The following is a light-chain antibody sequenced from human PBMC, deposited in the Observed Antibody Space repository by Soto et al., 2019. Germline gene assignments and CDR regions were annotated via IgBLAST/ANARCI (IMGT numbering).Light chain of an antibody. V-gene: IGLV2-14*01. CDR1: SSDIGADDF. CDR2: EVT. J-gene: IGLJ2*01. Sequence: QSALTQPAYVSGSPGQSITISCTGTSSDIGADDFVSWYQHHPDKTPKLIIFEVTYRPTGISHRFSASKSGNTASLTISGLQAEDEAFYYCSSYRRTTFPHVVFGGGTKLTVL. CDR3: SSYRRTTFPHVV.